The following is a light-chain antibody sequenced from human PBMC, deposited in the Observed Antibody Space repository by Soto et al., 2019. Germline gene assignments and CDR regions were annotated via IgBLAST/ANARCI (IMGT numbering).Light chain of an antibody. Sequence: QSVLTQPASVSGSPGQSITISCTGTISDVGSYNLVSWYQQHPGKAPKLMVYEVSKRPSGVSNRFSGSKSGNTASLTISGLQAEDEADYYCCSYAGSSTSVVFGGGTKVTVL. V-gene: IGLV2-23*02. J-gene: IGLJ2*01. CDR2: EVS. CDR1: ISDVGSYNL. CDR3: CSYAGSSTSVV.